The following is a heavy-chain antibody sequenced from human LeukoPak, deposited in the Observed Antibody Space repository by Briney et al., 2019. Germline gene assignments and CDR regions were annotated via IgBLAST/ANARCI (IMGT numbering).Heavy chain of an antibody. D-gene: IGHD4-17*01. CDR3: ARVPTTTVTVDY. CDR1: GITFGNNW. Sequence: GGSLRLSCAASGITFGNNWMHWVRQGPGKGLVWISRINSDGGGAIYADSVKGRFTISRDNAKNSLYLQMNSLRAEDTAVYYCARVPTTTVTVDYWGQGTLVTVSS. CDR2: INSDGGGA. J-gene: IGHJ4*02. V-gene: IGHV3-74*01.